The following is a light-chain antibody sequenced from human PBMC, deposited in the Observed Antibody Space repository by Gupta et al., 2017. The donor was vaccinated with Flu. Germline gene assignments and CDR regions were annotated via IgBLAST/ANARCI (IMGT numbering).Light chain of an antibody. CDR3: QVWDSNNDHPGVV. V-gene: IGLV3-21*02. CDR1: NIGSKN. CDR2: DDS. Sequence: NNIGSKNVHWYQQKPGQAPVLVVYDDSDRPSGIPERFSGSNSGNTASLTISRVEAGDEAEYYCQVWDSNNDHPGVVFGGGTKLAVL. J-gene: IGLJ2*01.